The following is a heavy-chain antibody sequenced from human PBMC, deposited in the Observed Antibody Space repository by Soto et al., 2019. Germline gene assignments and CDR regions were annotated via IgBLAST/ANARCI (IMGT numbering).Heavy chain of an antibody. CDR2: ISYDGSNK. CDR3: AKDEYYYDSSGYSHYFDY. D-gene: IGHD3-22*01. J-gene: IGHJ4*02. V-gene: IGHV3-30*18. CDR1: GFTFSSYG. Sequence: GGSLRLSCAASGFTFSSYGMHWVRQAPGKGLEWVAVISYDGSNKYYADSVKGRFTISRDNSKNTLYLQMNSLRAEDTAVYYCAKDEYYYDSSGYSHYFDYWGQGTLVTVSS.